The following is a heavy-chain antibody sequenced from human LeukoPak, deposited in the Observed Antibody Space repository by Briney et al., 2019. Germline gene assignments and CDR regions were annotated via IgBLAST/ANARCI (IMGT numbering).Heavy chain of an antibody. Sequence: PGGSLRLSCAASGFTFSDYYMSWIRQAPGKGLEWVSYISSSGSTIYYADSVKGRFTISRDNAKNSLYLQMNSLRAEDTAVYYCARGAYYDFWSGYSPGAFDIWGQGTMVTVSS. V-gene: IGHV3-11*04. CDR2: ISSSGSTI. J-gene: IGHJ3*02. CDR1: GFTFSDYY. D-gene: IGHD3-3*01. CDR3: ARGAYYDFWSGYSPGAFDI.